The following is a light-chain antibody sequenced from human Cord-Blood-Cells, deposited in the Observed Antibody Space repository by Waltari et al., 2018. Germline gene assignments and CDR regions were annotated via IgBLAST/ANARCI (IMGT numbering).Light chain of an antibody. CDR1: ALPKQY. CDR3: QSADSSGTYVV. Sequence: SYELTQPPSVSVYPGQTARITCSGDALPKQYAYWYQQKPGQAPVLVIYKDSERPSGITERFSGSSSGTTVTLTISGVQAEDEADYYCQSADSSGTYVVFGGGTKLTVL. J-gene: IGLJ2*01. V-gene: IGLV3-25*03. CDR2: KDS.